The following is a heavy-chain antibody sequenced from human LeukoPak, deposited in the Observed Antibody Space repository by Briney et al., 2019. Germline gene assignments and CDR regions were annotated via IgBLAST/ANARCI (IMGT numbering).Heavy chain of an antibody. CDR2: ISGSGEST. J-gene: IGHJ4*02. D-gene: IGHD5-18*01. Sequence: GGSLRLSCAASGFIFSCYAMSWVRQAPGKGLEWVSAISGSGESTYYADSVKGRFTISRDNAKDSLYLQMNSLRVEDTAVYYCARGGSRQYNFWGQGTLVTVSS. V-gene: IGHV3-23*01. CDR3: ARGGSRQYNF. CDR1: GFIFSCYA.